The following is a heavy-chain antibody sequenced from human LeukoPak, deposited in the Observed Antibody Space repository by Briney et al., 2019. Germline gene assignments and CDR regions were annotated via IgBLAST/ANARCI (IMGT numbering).Heavy chain of an antibody. CDR3: AREPRYCSSTSCYTGLNWFDP. J-gene: IGHJ5*02. D-gene: IGHD2-2*02. Sequence: SQTLSLTCTVSGGSISSGGYYWSWIRQHPGKGLEWIGYIYYSGSTYYNPSLESRVTISVDTSKNQFSLKLSSVTAADTAVYYCAREPRYCSSTSCYTGLNWFDPWGQGTLVTVSS. CDR2: IYYSGST. CDR1: GGSISSGGYY. V-gene: IGHV4-31*03.